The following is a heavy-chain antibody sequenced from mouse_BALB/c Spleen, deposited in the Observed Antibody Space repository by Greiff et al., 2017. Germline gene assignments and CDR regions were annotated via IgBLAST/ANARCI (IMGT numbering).Heavy chain of an antibody. Sequence: EVKLMESGAELVRPGALVKLSCKASGFNIKDYYMHWVKQRPEQGLEWIGWIDPENGNTIYDPKFQGKASITADTSSNTAYLQLSSLTSEDTAVYYCARRGPTFSWFAYWGQGTLVTVSA. CDR1: GFNIKDYY. CDR2: IDPENGNT. V-gene: IGHV14-1*02. J-gene: IGHJ3*01. D-gene: IGHD1-1*01. CDR3: ARRGPTFSWFAY.